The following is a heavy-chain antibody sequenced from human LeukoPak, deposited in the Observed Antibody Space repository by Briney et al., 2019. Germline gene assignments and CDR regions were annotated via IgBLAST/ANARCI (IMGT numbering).Heavy chain of an antibody. D-gene: IGHD2-2*02. CDR2: IIPIFGTA. CDR3: ARGYIVVVPAAIPNWFDP. V-gene: IGHV1-69*05. CDR1: GGTFSSYA. Sequence: SVKVSCKASGGTFSSYAISWVRQAPGQGLEWMGGIIPIFGTANYAQKFQGRVTITTDESTSTAYVELSSLRSEDTAVYYCARGYIVVVPAAIPNWFDPWGQGTLVTVSS. J-gene: IGHJ5*02.